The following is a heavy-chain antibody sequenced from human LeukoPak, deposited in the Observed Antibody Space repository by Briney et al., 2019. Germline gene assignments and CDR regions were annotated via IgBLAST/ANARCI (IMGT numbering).Heavy chain of an antibody. CDR2: IYYSGST. Sequence: SETLSLTCTVSGGSISSYYWSWIRQPPGKGLEWIGYIYYSGSTNYNPSLKSRVTISVDTSKNQFSLKLSSVTAADTAVYYCARGTGLLVYYYYYMDVWGKGTTVTVSS. CDR1: GGSISSYY. J-gene: IGHJ6*03. D-gene: IGHD2-15*01. CDR3: ARGTGLLVYYYYYMDV. V-gene: IGHV4-59*01.